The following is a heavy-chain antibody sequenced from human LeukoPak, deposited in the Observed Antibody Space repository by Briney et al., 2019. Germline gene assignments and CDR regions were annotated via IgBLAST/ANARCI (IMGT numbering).Heavy chain of an antibody. J-gene: IGHJ6*02. D-gene: IGHD5-18*01. CDR1: GGTFSSYA. CDR2: IIPILGIA. CDR3: ARERTVDTAMVTGYYYYGMDV. Sequence: GASVKVSCKASGGTFSSYAISWVRQAPGQGLEWMGRIIPILGIANYAQKFQGRVTITADKSTSTAYMEPSSLRSEDTAVYYCARERTVDTAMVTGYYYYGMDVWGQGTTVTVSS. V-gene: IGHV1-69*04.